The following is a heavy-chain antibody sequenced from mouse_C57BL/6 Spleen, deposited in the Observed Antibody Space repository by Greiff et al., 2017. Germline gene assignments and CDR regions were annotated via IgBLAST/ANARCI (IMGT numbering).Heavy chain of an antibody. CDR3: AREGKGSGFAY. J-gene: IGHJ3*01. CDR2: IYPRSGNT. V-gene: IGHV1-81*01. CDR1: GYTFTSYG. Sequence: QVQLQQSGAELARPGASVKLSCKASGYTFTSYGISWVKQRTGQGLEWIGEIYPRSGNTYYNEKFKGKATLTADKSSSTAYMELRSLTSEDSAVYFCAREGKGSGFAYWGQGTLVTVSA. D-gene: IGHD3-2*02.